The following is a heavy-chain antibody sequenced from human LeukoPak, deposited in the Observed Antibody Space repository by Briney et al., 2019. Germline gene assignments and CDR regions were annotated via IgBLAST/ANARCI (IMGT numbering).Heavy chain of an antibody. D-gene: IGHD2-21*02. J-gene: IGHJ5*02. CDR3: ARDPMGENCGGDCYSWFDP. V-gene: IGHV4-4*02. CDR2: IYHSGST. CDR1: GGSISGSNW. Sequence: SGTLSLTCAVSGGSISGSNWWSWVRQPPGKGLEWIGEIYHSGSTNYNPSLKSRVTISVDKSKNQFSLQLNSVTPEDTAVYYCARDPMGENCGGDCYSWFDPWGQGTLVTVSS.